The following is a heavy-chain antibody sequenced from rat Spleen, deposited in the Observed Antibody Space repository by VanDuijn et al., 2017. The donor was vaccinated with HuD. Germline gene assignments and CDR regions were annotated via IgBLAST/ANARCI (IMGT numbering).Heavy chain of an antibody. Sequence: EVQLVESDGGLVQPGRSLKLSCAASGFTFSDYYMAWVRQAPTKGLEWVATISYDGSSTYYRDSVKGRFTISRDNAKSTLYLQMDSLRSEDTATYYCASEEYYGPNWFAYWGQGTLVTVSS. V-gene: IGHV5-29*01. J-gene: IGHJ3*01. CDR1: GFTFSDYY. D-gene: IGHD1-7*01. CDR3: ASEEYYGPNWFAY. CDR2: ISYDGSST.